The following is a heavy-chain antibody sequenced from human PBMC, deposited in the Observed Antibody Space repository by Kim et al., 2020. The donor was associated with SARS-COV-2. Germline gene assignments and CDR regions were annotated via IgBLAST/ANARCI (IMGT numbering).Heavy chain of an antibody. CDR3: AKGIAGYYYGSGSPSGG. Sequence: GGSLRLSCAASGFTFSSYAMSWVRQAPGKGLEWVSAISGSGGSTYYADSVKGRFTISRDNSKNTLYLQMNSLRAEDTAVYYCAKGIAGYYYGSGSPSGGWGQGTLVTVSS. CDR1: GFTFSSYA. D-gene: IGHD3-10*01. CDR2: ISGSGGST. J-gene: IGHJ4*02. V-gene: IGHV3-23*01.